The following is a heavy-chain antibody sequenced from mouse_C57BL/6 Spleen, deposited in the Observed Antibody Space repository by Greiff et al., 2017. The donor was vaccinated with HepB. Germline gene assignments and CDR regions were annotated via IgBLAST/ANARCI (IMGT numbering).Heavy chain of an antibody. Sequence: QVQLQQSGAELVRPGASVKLSCKASGYTFTDYSINWVKQRPGQGLEWIARIYPGSGNTYYNEKFKGKATLTAEKSSSTAYMQLSSLTSEDSAVYFCASTRVTTYYFDYWGQGTTLTVSS. J-gene: IGHJ2*01. CDR1: GYTFTDYS. V-gene: IGHV1-76*01. CDR2: IYPGSGNT. CDR3: ASTRVTTYYFDY. D-gene: IGHD2-5*01.